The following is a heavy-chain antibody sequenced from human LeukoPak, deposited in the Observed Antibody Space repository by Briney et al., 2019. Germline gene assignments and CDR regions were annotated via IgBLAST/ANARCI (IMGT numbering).Heavy chain of an antibody. J-gene: IGHJ4*02. Sequence: SETLSLTCTVSGGSISSSSYYWGWIRQPPGKGLEWIGSIYYSGSTYYNPSLKSRVTISVDTSKNQFSLKLSSVAAADTAVYYCARGGDDFWSGYLGYWGQGTLVTVSS. D-gene: IGHD3-3*01. CDR2: IYYSGST. CDR3: ARGGDDFWSGYLGY. CDR1: GGSISSSSYY. V-gene: IGHV4-39*07.